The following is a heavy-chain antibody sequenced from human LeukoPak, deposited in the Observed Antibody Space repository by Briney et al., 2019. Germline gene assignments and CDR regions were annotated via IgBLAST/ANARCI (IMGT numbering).Heavy chain of an antibody. Sequence: GWSLRLSCAASGFTFSSYAMSWVRQAPGKGLEWVSAISGSGGSTYYADSVKGRFTISRDNSKNMLYLQMNSLRAEDTAVYYCAKDWASMVRGAVDYWGQGTLVTVSS. CDR1: GFTFSSYA. D-gene: IGHD3-10*01. J-gene: IGHJ4*02. V-gene: IGHV3-23*01. CDR2: ISGSGGST. CDR3: AKDWASMVRGAVDY.